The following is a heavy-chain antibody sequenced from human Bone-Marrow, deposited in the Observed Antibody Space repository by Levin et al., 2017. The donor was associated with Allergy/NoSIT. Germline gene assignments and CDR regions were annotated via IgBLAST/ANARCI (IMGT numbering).Heavy chain of an antibody. D-gene: IGHD2-2*01. V-gene: IGHV3-43*01. J-gene: IGHJ4*02. CDR3: AKELRRVVDG. Sequence: SCAASGFTFNDYTMHWVRQAPGKGLEWVSLITWDGINTFYADSVKGRFTISRDNSKNSLYLQMNSLRTDDTALYYCAKELRRVVDGWGQGTLVIVSS. CDR2: ITWDGINT. CDR1: GFTFNDYT.